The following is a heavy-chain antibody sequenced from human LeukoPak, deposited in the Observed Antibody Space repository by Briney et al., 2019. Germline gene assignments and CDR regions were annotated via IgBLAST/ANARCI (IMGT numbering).Heavy chain of an antibody. CDR2: ISSSSSTI. CDR3: VRDRGGSD. D-gene: IGHD3-10*01. J-gene: IGHJ4*02. V-gene: IGHV3-48*04. CDR1: GFTFSSYS. Sequence: PGGSLRLSCAASGFTFSSYSMNWVRQDPGKGLEWVSYISSSSSTIYYADSVKGRFTISRDNAKSSLYLQMDSLRVEDTAVYYCVRDRGGSDWGQGTLVTVSS.